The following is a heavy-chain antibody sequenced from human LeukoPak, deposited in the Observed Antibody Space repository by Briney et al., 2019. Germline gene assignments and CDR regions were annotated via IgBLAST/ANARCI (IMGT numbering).Heavy chain of an antibody. D-gene: IGHD6-19*01. CDR1: GGSISSNSYY. CDR3: ARQCSSGWYVFDY. V-gene: IGHV4-39*01. CDR2: IYYSGIT. Sequence: SETLSLTCTVSGGSISSNSYYWGWVRQPPGKGLEWIGCIYYSGITYYNPSLKSRVTISVDTSKNQFSLKLSSVTAADTAVYYCARQCSSGWYVFDYWGQGTLVTVSS. J-gene: IGHJ4*02.